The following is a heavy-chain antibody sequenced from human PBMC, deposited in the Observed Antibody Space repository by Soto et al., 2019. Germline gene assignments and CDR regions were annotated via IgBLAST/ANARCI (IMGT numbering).Heavy chain of an antibody. CDR3: AREKAEVVVVAAEYYYYYGMDV. Sequence: VASVKVSCKASGYTFTGYYMHWVRQAPGQGLEWMGWINPNSGGTNYAQKFQGWVTMTRDTSISTAYMELSRLRSDDTAVYYCAREKAEVVVVAAEYYYYYGMDVWGQGTTVTVSS. D-gene: IGHD2-15*01. CDR2: INPNSGGT. CDR1: GYTFTGYY. J-gene: IGHJ6*02. V-gene: IGHV1-2*04.